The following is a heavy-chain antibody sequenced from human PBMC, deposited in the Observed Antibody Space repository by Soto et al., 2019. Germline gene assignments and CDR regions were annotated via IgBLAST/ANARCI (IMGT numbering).Heavy chain of an antibody. D-gene: IGHD3-22*01. CDR3: ARGHYFDRSFDF. V-gene: IGHV3-7*03. CDR2: IKQDGSEK. Sequence: GGSLRLSCVASGSTFSNDWMSWVRQAPGKGLEWVATIKQDGSEKYYVDSVKGRFTVSRDNTKNSLYLQMNSLRAEDTAVYYCARGHYFDRSFDFWGQGALVTVSS. CDR1: GSTFSNDW. J-gene: IGHJ4*02.